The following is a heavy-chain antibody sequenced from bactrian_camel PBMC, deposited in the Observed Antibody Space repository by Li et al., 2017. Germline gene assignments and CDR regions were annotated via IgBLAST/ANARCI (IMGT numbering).Heavy chain of an antibody. CDR1: GFTFSSSV. V-gene: IGHV3S40*01. D-gene: IGHD1*01. J-gene: IGHJ4*01. Sequence: VQLVESGGGLVEPGGSLRLSCVASGFTFSSSVMNWVRQAPGKGLEWVSRITGGGGATFYADSVKGRFTISRDNAKNTLYLEMNSLKTEDTAIYYCAAGVKGRWTCENNFGQGTQVTVS. CDR2: ITGGGGAT.